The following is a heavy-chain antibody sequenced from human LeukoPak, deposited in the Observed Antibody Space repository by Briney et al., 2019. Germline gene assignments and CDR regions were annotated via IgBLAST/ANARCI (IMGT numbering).Heavy chain of an antibody. V-gene: IGHV4-4*09. CDR1: GGSISSDY. Sequence: SETLSLTCTVSGGSISSDYWSWIRQPPGKGLDWIWYIYTSGSTNYNPSLKSRVTISVYTSKNQFSLKLSSVTAADTAVYYSARRTLYYDFWSGSHPGAFDIWGQGTMVTVSS. CDR2: IYTSGST. J-gene: IGHJ3*02. CDR3: ARRTLYYDFWSGSHPGAFDI. D-gene: IGHD3-3*01.